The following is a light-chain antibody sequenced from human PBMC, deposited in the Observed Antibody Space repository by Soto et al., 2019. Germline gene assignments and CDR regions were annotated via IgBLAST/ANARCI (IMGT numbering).Light chain of an antibody. J-gene: IGLJ1*01. V-gene: IGLV1-40*01. CDR3: QSYDSSLSGYV. Sequence: VLTQPPSVSGAPGQRVTISCTGGSSNIGTGYDVHWFQQLPGTAPKLLIYGNINRPSGVPDRFSGSKSGTSASLAITGLQAEDEADYYCQSYDSSLSGYVFGTGTKVTVL. CDR1: SSNIGTGYD. CDR2: GNI.